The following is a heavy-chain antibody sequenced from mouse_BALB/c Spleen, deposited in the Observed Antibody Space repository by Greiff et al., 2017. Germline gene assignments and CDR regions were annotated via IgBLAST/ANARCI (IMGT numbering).Heavy chain of an antibody. J-gene: IGHJ1*01. Sequence: LVKTGASVKISCKASGYSFTGYYMHWVKQSHGQSLEWIGYISCYNGATSYNQKFKGKATFTVDTSSSTAYMQFNSLTSEDSAVYYCARGGDYDWYFDVWGAGTTVTVSS. V-gene: IGHV1S34*01. CDR3: ARGGDYDWYFDV. CDR2: ISCYNGAT. CDR1: GYSFTGYY. D-gene: IGHD2-4*01.